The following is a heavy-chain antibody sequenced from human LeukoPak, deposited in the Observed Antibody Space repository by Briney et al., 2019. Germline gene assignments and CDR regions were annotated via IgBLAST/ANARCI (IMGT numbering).Heavy chain of an antibody. Sequence: PGGSLRLSCAASGFTFSSYWMHWVRHAPGKGLVWVSRINSDGSSTSYADSVKGRFTISRDNAKNTLYLQMNSLRAEDTAVYYCARDRNGYNREFDFWGQGTLVTVSS. CDR3: ARDRNGYNREFDF. D-gene: IGHD5-24*01. V-gene: IGHV3-74*01. CDR1: GFTFSSYW. CDR2: INSDGSST. J-gene: IGHJ4*02.